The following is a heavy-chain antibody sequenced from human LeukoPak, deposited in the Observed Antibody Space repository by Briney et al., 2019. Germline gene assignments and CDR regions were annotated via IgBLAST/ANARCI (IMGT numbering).Heavy chain of an antibody. Sequence: GGSLRLSCAASGFTFSSYWMSWVRQAPGKGLEWVANIKQDGSEKVYVDSVKGRFAISRDNSKNTLYLQMNSLRAEDTAVYYCAKSWYYYGSGSYYNPPLDGMDVWGQGTTVIVSS. CDR2: IKQDGSEK. J-gene: IGHJ6*02. V-gene: IGHV3-7*02. CDR1: GFTFSSYW. CDR3: AKSWYYYGSGSYYNPPLDGMDV. D-gene: IGHD3-10*01.